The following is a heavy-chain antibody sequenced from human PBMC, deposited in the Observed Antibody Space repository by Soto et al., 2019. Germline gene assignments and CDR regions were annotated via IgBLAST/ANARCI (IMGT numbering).Heavy chain of an antibody. Sequence: ASVKVCCEASGDRFTGYYMHWVRQAPGQGLEWMGWINPNSGGTNYAQKFQGWVTMTRDTSISTAYMELSRLRSDDTAVYYCARAGATTGGDAFDIWGQGTMVTVSS. CDR2: INPNSGGT. J-gene: IGHJ3*02. CDR3: ARAGATTGGDAFDI. D-gene: IGHD5-12*01. V-gene: IGHV1-2*04. CDR1: GDRFTGYY.